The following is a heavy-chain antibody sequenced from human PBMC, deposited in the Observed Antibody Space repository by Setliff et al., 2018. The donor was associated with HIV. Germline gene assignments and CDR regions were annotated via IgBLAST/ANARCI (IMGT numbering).Heavy chain of an antibody. CDR3: ARSNRGYDSRGFYRENWFDP. CDR1: GYRFTSYW. Sequence: GGSLKISCKASGYRFTSYWIAWVRQMPGKGLEWMGIIYPGDSDTRYSPSFQGQVTISVDKSLDSAYLQWNTLKASDTAMYYCARSNRGYDSRGFYRENWFDPWGQGTQVTVSS. J-gene: IGHJ5*02. CDR2: IYPGDSDT. V-gene: IGHV5-51*01. D-gene: IGHD3-22*01.